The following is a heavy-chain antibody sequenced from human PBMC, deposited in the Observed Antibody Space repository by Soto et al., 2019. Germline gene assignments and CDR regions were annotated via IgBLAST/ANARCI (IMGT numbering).Heavy chain of an antibody. J-gene: IGHJ4*02. CDR3: ARDPANLARAVAYFDS. CDR1: LSSITNSFA. V-gene: IGHV4-38-2*02. D-gene: IGHD2-15*01. CDR2: ISHTGRT. Sequence: PSETLSLTCSVSLSSITNSFAWGWIRQSPEKGLEWIGSISHTGRTSYPPSLKSRVSISVDTSKNKGSLTLTSVTAAETAVYYCARDPANLARAVAYFDSWGQGTRVTVSS.